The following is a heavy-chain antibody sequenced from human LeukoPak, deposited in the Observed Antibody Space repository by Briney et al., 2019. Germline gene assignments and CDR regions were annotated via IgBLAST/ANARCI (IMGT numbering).Heavy chain of an antibody. J-gene: IGHJ4*02. Sequence: PGGSLRLSCAASGFSFSSYALSWVRQAPGKGLEWVSTISGSGIDTFCADSVKGRFTISRDNSKSTLYLQMYSLRAEDTAVYYCASGPYSSSYFASWGQGTMVTVSS. CDR3: ASGPYSSSYFAS. CDR1: GFSFSSYA. V-gene: IGHV3-23*01. D-gene: IGHD6-13*01. CDR2: ISGSGIDT.